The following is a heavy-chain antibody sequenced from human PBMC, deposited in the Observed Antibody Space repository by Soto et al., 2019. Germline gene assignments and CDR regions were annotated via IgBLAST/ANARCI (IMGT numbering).Heavy chain of an antibody. J-gene: IGHJ5*02. CDR3: ARGNSVAADASWWFDP. Sequence: GASVKVSCKASGYTFTGYYMHWVRQAPGQGPEWMGIINPSGDRTTYAQKFQGRLTLTRDASTSTVYMELTSLRFEDTAVYYCARGNSVAADASWWFDPWGQGTLVTVSS. CDR2: INPSGDRT. V-gene: IGHV1-46*01. CDR1: GYTFTGYY. D-gene: IGHD6-13*01.